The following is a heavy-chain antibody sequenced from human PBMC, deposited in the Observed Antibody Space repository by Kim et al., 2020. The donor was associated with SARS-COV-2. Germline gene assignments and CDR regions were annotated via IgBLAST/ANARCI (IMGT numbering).Heavy chain of an antibody. D-gene: IGHD3-16*01. J-gene: IGHJ3*02. V-gene: IGHV3-7*01. CDR2: IKQDASVI. CDR3: ARPYRGGSFDI. CDR1: GFTFSSYW. Sequence: GGSLRLSCAASGFTFSSYWMSWVRQAPGKGLEWVASIKQDASVISYVDSVRGRFTISRDNAKNSLSLQMDSLRAEDTALYFCARPYRGGSFDIWGQETMVTVSS.